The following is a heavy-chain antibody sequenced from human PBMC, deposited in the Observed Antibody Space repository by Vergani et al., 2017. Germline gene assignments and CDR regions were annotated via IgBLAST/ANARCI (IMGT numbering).Heavy chain of an antibody. V-gene: IGHV1-69*06. CDR2: IIPIFGTA. CDR3: ARWGGGWCSSTSCCDYYYMDV. J-gene: IGHJ6*03. Sequence: QVQLVQSGAEVKKPGSSVKVSCKASGGTFSSYAISWVRQPPGQGLEWMGGIIPIFGTANYAQTFQGRVTITADKSTSTAYMELSSLRSEDTAVYYCARWGGGWCSSTSCCDYYYMDVWGKGTTVTVSS. D-gene: IGHD2-2*01. CDR1: GGTFSSYA.